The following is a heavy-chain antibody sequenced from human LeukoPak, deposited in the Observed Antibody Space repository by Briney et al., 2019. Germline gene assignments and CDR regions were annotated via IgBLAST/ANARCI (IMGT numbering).Heavy chain of an antibody. V-gene: IGHV1-69*13. J-gene: IGHJ6*03. CDR2: IIPIFGTA. CDR1: GGTFSSYA. CDR3: ARGYCSGGSCWDYYYYYMDV. D-gene: IGHD2-15*01. Sequence: ASVKVSCKASGGTFSSYAISWVRQAPGQGLEWIGGIIPIFGTANYAQKFQGRVTITADESTSTAYLELSSLRSEDTAVYYCARGYCSGGSCWDYYYYYMDVWGKGTTVTVSS.